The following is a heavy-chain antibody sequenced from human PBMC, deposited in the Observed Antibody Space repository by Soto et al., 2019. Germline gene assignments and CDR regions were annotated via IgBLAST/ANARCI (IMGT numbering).Heavy chain of an antibody. CDR2: INTSDGST. V-gene: IGHV1-46*01. CDR1: GYPFTSYY. Sequence: QVQLVQSGAEVKKPGASVKVSCKASGYPFTSYYVHWVRQAPGQGLEWMGFINTSDGSTSYTQKFQGRVTMTRDTSTSTVYMEVSSLRSEDTAVYYCAREMYTSRGSPFDYWGQRTLVTVSS. J-gene: IGHJ4*02. D-gene: IGHD6-13*01. CDR3: AREMYTSRGSPFDY.